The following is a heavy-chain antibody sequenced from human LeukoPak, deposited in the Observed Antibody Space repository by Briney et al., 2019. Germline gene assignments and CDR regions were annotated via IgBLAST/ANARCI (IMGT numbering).Heavy chain of an antibody. J-gene: IGHJ5*02. V-gene: IGHV1-2*02. Sequence: ASVKVSCKASGYTFTGYYMHWVRQAPGQGLEWMGWINPNSGGTNYAQKFQGRVTMTRDTSISTAYIELSRLRSDDTAVYYCARYDSSSSVPVDNWFDPWGQGTLVTVSS. D-gene: IGHD6-6*01. CDR3: ARYDSSSSVPVDNWFDP. CDR1: GYTFTGYY. CDR2: INPNSGGT.